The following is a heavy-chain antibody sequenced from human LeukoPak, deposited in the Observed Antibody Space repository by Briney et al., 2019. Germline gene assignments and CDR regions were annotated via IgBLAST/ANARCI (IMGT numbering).Heavy chain of an antibody. CDR3: ARAEYSSSPFDY. CDR2: IIPIFGTA. V-gene: IGHV1-69*01. Sequence: SVKVSCKASGGTFSSYAISWVRQAPGQGLEWMGGIIPIFGTANYAQKFQGRVTITADESTSTAYMELSSLRSDDTAVYYCARAEYSSSPFDYWGQGTLVTVSS. CDR1: GGTFSSYA. J-gene: IGHJ4*02. D-gene: IGHD6-6*01.